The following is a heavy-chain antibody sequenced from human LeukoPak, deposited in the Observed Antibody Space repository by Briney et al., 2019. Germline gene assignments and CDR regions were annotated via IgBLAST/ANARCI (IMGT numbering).Heavy chain of an antibody. Sequence: SVKVSCKASGGTFSSYAISWVRQAPGQGLEWMGGIIPIFGTANSAQKFQGRLTITADKSTNTAYMELSSLRSEDTAVYYCARERKWLRLSYYYYYMDVWGKGTTVTISS. J-gene: IGHJ6*03. D-gene: IGHD5-12*01. CDR1: GGTFSSYA. CDR2: IIPIFGTA. V-gene: IGHV1-69*06. CDR3: ARERKWLRLSYYYYYMDV.